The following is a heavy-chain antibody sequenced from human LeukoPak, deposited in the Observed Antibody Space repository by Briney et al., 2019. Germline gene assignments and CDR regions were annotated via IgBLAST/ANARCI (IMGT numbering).Heavy chain of an antibody. J-gene: IGHJ6*02. CDR3: ARGPVIDILTGYFNSPANGMDV. D-gene: IGHD3-9*01. CDR1: GGSISSGGYS. Sequence: PSQTLSLTCAVSGGSISSGGYSWSWIRQPPGKGLEWIGYIYHSGSTYYNPSLKSRVTISVDRSKNQFSLKLSSVTAADTAVYYWARGPVIDILTGYFNSPANGMDVWGQGTTVTVSS. CDR2: IYHSGST. V-gene: IGHV4-30-2*01.